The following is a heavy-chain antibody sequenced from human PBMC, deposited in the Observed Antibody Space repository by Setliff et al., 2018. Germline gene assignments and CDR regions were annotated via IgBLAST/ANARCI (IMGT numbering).Heavy chain of an antibody. Sequence: ASVKVSCKASGYTFTGYYMHWVRQAPGQGLEWMGRINPNSGGTNYAQKFQGRVTMTRDTSISTAYMELRSLRSDDTAVYYCARGVVRGVIRFDYWGQGTLVTSPQ. J-gene: IGHJ4*02. CDR2: INPNSGGT. CDR1: GYTFTGYY. V-gene: IGHV1-2*06. CDR3: ARGVVRGVIRFDY. D-gene: IGHD3-10*01.